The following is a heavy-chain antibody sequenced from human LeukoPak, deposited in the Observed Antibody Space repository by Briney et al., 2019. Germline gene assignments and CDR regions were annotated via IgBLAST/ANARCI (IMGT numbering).Heavy chain of an antibody. Sequence: GGSLRLPCAASGFTFSSYIMNWVRQAPGKGLEWVAVIWYDGTNKYYADSVKGRLTISRDNSKNTLYLQMNSLRAEDTAVYYYARDRAVRYFDYWGQGTLVTVSS. CDR2: IWYDGTNK. V-gene: IGHV3-33*08. D-gene: IGHD3-16*02. CDR1: GFTFSSYI. CDR3: ARDRAVRYFDY. J-gene: IGHJ4*02.